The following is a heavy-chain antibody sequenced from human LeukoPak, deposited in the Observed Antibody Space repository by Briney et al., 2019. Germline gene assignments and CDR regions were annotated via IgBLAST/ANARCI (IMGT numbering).Heavy chain of an antibody. CDR1: GYTFTSNV. D-gene: IGHD1-26*01. V-gene: IGHV1-3*01. Sequence: ASVKVSCKASGYTFTSNVIHWVRRAPGQRLEWMGWINADNGDTKYSQKFQGRVTIARDTSASTAYMELSSLRSEDTAVYYCARVRRGSYYFDYWGQGTLVTVSS. CDR3: ARVRRGSYYFDY. J-gene: IGHJ4*02. CDR2: INADNGDT.